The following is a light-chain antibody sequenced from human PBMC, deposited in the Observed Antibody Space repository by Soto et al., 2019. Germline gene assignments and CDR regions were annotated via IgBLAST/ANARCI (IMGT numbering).Light chain of an antibody. J-gene: IGKJ5*01. CDR1: QSVLSSSNNKNY. CDR2: WAS. Sequence: DIVMTQSPDSLSVSLGERATINCNSSQSVLSSSNNKNYLAWYQQKPGQPPKLLIYWASTRESGVPDRFSGSGSGTDFTLTISRLEPDDFALYFCQQYGGSPITFGLGTRLEIK. V-gene: IGKV4-1*01. CDR3: QQYGGSPIT.